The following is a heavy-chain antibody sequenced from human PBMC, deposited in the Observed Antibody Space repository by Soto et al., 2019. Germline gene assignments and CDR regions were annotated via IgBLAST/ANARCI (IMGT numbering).Heavy chain of an antibody. CDR1: GYSFTSYW. D-gene: IGHD6-13*01. V-gene: IGHV5-51*01. J-gene: IGHJ3*02. CDR2: IYPGDSDT. Sequence: GESLKISCKGSGYSFTSYWIGWVRQMPGKGLEWMGIIYPGDSDTRYSPSFQGQVTISADKSISTAYLQWSSLKASDTAMYYCARQAAAAGNRGGAFDIWGQGTMVTVSS. CDR3: ARQAAAAGNRGGAFDI.